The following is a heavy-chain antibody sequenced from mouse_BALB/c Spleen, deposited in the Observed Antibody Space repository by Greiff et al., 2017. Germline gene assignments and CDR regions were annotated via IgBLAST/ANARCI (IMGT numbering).Heavy chain of an antibody. CDR2: ISYSGST. CDR3: ARSGGWST. D-gene: IGHD2-3*01. CDR1: GYSITSDYA. V-gene: IGHV3-2*02. J-gene: IGHJ3*01. Sequence: ESGPGLVKPSQSLSLTCTVTGYSITSDYAWNWIRQFPGNKLEWMGYISYSGSTSYNPSLKSRISITRDTSKNQFFLQLNSVTTEDTATYYCARSGGWSTWGQGTLVTVSA.